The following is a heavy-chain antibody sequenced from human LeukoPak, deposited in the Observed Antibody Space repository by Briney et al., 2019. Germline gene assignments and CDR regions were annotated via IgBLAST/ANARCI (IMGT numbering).Heavy chain of an antibody. Sequence: GGSLRLSCAASGFTFSSYEMNWVRQAPGKGLEWVSYISSSGSTIYYADSVKGRFTISRDNSKNTLYLQMNSLRAEDTAVYYCARAGDTGFPQPTPIWGQGTMVTVSS. CDR3: ARAGDTGFPQPTPI. CDR1: GFTFSSYE. V-gene: IGHV3-48*03. D-gene: IGHD1-1*01. J-gene: IGHJ3*02. CDR2: ISSSGSTI.